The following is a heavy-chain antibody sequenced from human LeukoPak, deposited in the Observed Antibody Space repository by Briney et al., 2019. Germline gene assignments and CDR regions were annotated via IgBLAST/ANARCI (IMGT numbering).Heavy chain of an antibody. V-gene: IGHV4-59*01. J-gene: IGHJ5*02. CDR2: IYYSGST. Sequence: PSETLSLTCTVSGGSISSYYWSWLRQPPGKGLEWIGYIYYSGSTNYNPSLKSRVTISVDTSKNQFSLKLSSVTAADTAVYYCARADCSGGSCYSGDWFDPWGQGTLVTVSS. CDR1: GGSISSYY. D-gene: IGHD2-15*01. CDR3: ARADCSGGSCYSGDWFDP.